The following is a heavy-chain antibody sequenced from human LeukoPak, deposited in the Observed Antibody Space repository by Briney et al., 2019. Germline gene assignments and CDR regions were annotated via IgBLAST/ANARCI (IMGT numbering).Heavy chain of an antibody. D-gene: IGHD3-22*01. CDR3: AIDLGYYDSSGYSYFDY. CDR1: GFTFSSHS. Sequence: GGSLRLSCAASGFTFSSHSVNWGRQAPGERLGWDSSISSSGSYIYYADSVKGRVTISRDQAQHSLYLQMNGLRAEDTAVYYCAIDLGYYDSSGYSYFDYWGQGALVTVSS. CDR2: ISSSGSYI. V-gene: IGHV3-21*01. J-gene: IGHJ4*02.